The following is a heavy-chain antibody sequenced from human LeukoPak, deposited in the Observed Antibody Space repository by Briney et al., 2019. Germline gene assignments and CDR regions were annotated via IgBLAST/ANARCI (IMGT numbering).Heavy chain of an antibody. CDR1: GFTFSAYW. V-gene: IGHV3-7*03. Sequence: GGSLRLSCAASGFTFSAYWMTWVRQAPGKGLEWVASIKEDGSKKYYMDSVKGRFTISRDNAQKSLYLEMNSLRVEDTAVYFCARAVTSTEGYWGRGTLVTVSS. CDR3: ARAVTSTEGY. CDR2: IKEDGSKK. J-gene: IGHJ4*02.